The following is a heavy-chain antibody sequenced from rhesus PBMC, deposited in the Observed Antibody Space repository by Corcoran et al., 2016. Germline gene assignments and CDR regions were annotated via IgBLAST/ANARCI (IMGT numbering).Heavy chain of an antibody. D-gene: IGHD3-16*01. J-gene: IGHJ4*01. V-gene: IGHV4-93*01. CDR2: IYGSGGST. CDR1: GGSISSSNW. Sequence: QVQLQESGPAVVKPSETLSLTCAVSGGSISSSNWWSWIRQSPGKGLEWIGGIYGSGGSTEYNPSIKSRGTISKDTFKNHFSRKLSSVTAADTAVYYCAITRYYYSGSDPYRDYWGQGVLVTVSS. CDR3: AITRYYYSGSDPYRDY.